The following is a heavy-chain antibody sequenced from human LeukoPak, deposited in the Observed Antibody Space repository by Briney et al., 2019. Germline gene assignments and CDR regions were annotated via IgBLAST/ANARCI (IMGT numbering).Heavy chain of an antibody. D-gene: IGHD1-26*01. J-gene: IGHJ5*02. CDR1: IDSFSNYH. CDR2: VNESGGT. CDR3: ARGQGAIVPQVGKNWFDP. Sequence: KTSETLSLTCAVYIDSFSNYHWNWIRQTPAKGMEWIGEVNESGGTNISPSLRSRVILSVDTSKNQFSLKLISVTVADTAIYYCARGQGAIVPQVGKNWFDPWGQGTRVTVSS. V-gene: IGHV4-34*01.